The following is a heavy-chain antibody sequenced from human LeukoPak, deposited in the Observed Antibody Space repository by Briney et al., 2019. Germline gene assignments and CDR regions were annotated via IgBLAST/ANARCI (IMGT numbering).Heavy chain of an antibody. CDR2: IKQDGSEK. V-gene: IGHV3-7*01. J-gene: IGHJ4*02. CDR3: ASAYYDFWSGYFYFDY. Sequence: GGSLRLSCAASGFTFSSYWMSWVRQAPGKGLEWVANIKQDGSEKYYVDSVKGRLTISRDNAKNSLYLQMNSLRAEDTAVYYCASAYYDFWSGYFYFDYWGQGTLVTVSS. CDR1: GFTFSSYW. D-gene: IGHD3-3*01.